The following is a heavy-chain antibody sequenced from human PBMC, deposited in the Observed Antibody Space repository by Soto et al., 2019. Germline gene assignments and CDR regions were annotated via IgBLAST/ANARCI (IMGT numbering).Heavy chain of an antibody. J-gene: IGHJ4*02. CDR3: ARRYGWLYFDY. Sequence: SETLSLTCTVSGDSISSSNFFWGWIRQPPGKGLEWIGTIFYSGSTYYNPSLKSRVTISVDTSKNQFSLRLISVTAADTALFYCARRYGWLYFDYWGQGSLVTVS. V-gene: IGHV4-39*01. CDR2: IFYSGST. D-gene: IGHD6-19*01. CDR1: GDSISSSNFF.